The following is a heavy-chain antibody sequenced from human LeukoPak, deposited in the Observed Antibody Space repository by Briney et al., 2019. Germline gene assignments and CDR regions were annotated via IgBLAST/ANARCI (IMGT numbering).Heavy chain of an antibody. V-gene: IGHV3-30-3*01. D-gene: IGHD5-12*01. CDR1: GFTFSSYA. Sequence: GGSLRLSCAASGFTFSSYAIHWVRQAPGKGLEWVAVISYDGSNKYYADSVKGRFTISRDNSKNTLYLQMNSLRDEDTAVYYCARDRGYSPDYWGQGTLVTVSS. J-gene: IGHJ4*02. CDR2: ISYDGSNK. CDR3: ARDRGYSPDY.